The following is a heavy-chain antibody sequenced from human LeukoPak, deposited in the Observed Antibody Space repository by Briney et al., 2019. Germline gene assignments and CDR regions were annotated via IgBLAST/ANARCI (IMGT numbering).Heavy chain of an antibody. J-gene: IGHJ4*02. CDR1: GFTFSSYA. D-gene: IGHD6-13*01. Sequence: PGGSLRLSCAASGFTFSSYAMSWVRRAPGKGLEWVSAISGSGGSTYYADSVKGRFTISRDNSKNTLYLQMNSLRAEDTAVYYCAKNGYSSSWYPDYWGQGTLVTVSS. CDR3: AKNGYSSSWYPDY. V-gene: IGHV3-23*01. CDR2: ISGSGGST.